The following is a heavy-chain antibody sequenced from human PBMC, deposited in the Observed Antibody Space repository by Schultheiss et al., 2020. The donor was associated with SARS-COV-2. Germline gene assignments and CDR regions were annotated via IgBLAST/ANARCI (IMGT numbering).Heavy chain of an antibody. D-gene: IGHD1-26*01. CDR2: ISSSDSTI. CDR1: GFIFSSYE. V-gene: IGHV3-48*03. Sequence: LSLTCAASGFIFSSYEMNWVRQAPGKGLEWVSYISSSDSTIYYTDSLKDRFTISRDNAKNSLYLQMNSLRVEDTAVYYCARSAGGSFYYGMDVWGQGTTVTVSS. CDR3: ARSAGGSFYYGMDV. J-gene: IGHJ6*02.